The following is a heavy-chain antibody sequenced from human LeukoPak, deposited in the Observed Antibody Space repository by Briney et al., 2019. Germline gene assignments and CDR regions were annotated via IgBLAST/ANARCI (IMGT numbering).Heavy chain of an antibody. CDR2: INHSGST. CDR3: ARVNSEYYYYYYYMDV. CDR1: GGSFSGYY. Sequence: SETLSLTCAVYGGSFSGYYWSWIRQPPGKGLEWIGEINHSGSTNYNPSLKSRVTISVDTSKNQFSLKLSSVTAADTAVYYCARVNSEYYYYYYYMDVWGKGTTVTVSS. D-gene: IGHD2/OR15-2a*01. J-gene: IGHJ6*03. V-gene: IGHV4-34*01.